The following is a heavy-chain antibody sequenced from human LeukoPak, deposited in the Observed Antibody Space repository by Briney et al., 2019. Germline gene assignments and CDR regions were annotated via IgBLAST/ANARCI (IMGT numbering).Heavy chain of an antibody. CDR1: GFALSSHW. Sequence: PGGSLRLSCAASGFALSSHWMTWVRQVPGRGPEWVANVSRDGSETYYLGSVKGRFTISKDNAKNSLYLQMNSLRAEDTALYHCARNNGMDVWGQGTTVIVSS. CDR2: VSRDGSET. CDR3: ARNNGMDV. J-gene: IGHJ6*02. V-gene: IGHV3-7*03.